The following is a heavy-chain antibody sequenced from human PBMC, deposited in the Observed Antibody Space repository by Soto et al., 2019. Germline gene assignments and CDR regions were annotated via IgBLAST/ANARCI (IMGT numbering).Heavy chain of an antibody. Sequence: QVQLVQSGAEVKKPGSSVKVSCKTSGDIFSGYSISWVRQAPGQGLEWMGGIIPIFGTTNYAQRFHGRVTITADKSTSTVYMVLYSMKSEDAAVSYCSSALGSGFGPGDYWGQGTLVTVSS. D-gene: IGHD5-12*01. CDR3: SSALGSGFGPGDY. V-gene: IGHV1-69*14. CDR2: IIPIFGTT. CDR1: GDIFSGYS. J-gene: IGHJ4*02.